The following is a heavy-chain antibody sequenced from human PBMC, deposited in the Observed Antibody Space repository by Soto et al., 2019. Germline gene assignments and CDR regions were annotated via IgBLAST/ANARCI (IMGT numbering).Heavy chain of an antibody. CDR1: GGSIRRYY. V-gene: IGHV4-59*01. J-gene: IGHJ4*02. CDR2: INYSGSS. D-gene: IGHD5-12*01. Sequence: QVQLQESGPGLLKASETLSLTCSVSGGSIRRYYWSWIRQPPGKGLEWIGYINYSGSSNSNPSLRSRVNISVDSSKNQLSLKLSSVTAADTAVYYCARAMYGAYGDFDYWGQGTLVTVSS. CDR3: ARAMYGAYGDFDY.